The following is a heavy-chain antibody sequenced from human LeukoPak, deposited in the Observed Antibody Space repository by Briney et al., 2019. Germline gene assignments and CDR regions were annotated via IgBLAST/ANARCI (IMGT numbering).Heavy chain of an antibody. Sequence: SETLSLTCTVSGGSISSYYWSWIRQPAGKGLEWIGRIYTSGSTNYNPSLKSRVTMSVDTSKNQFSLNLSSVTAADTAVYYCARGTTYYYDSSGYYNYYFDYWGQGTLVTVSS. CDR1: GGSISSYY. V-gene: IGHV4-4*07. J-gene: IGHJ4*02. CDR2: IYTSGST. CDR3: ARGTTYYYDSSGYYNYYFDY. D-gene: IGHD3-22*01.